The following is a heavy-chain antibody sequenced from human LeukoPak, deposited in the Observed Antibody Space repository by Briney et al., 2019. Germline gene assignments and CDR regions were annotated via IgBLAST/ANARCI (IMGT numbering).Heavy chain of an antibody. CDR2: FYYSGST. J-gene: IGHJ3*02. CDR3: AKGGIRSGAFDI. V-gene: IGHV4-59*01. Sequence: SETLSLTCTVSGGAISNCYWSWIRQPPGKELEWIGYFYYSGSTSYNPSLKSRVTISVATSKNQFSLKPSSVTAADTAVYYCAKGGIRSGAFDIWGQGTRVTVSS. D-gene: IGHD6-13*01. CDR1: GGAISNCY.